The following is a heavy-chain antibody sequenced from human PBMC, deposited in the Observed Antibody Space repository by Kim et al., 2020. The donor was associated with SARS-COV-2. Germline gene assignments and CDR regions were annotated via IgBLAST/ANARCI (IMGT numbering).Heavy chain of an antibody. J-gene: IGHJ3*02. CDR3: ARPGEGAFDI. Sequence: GGSLRLSCAASGFIFSDYYMTWIRQAPGKGLEWVAWISRSGSSTDYADSVRGRFTVSRDNANSSVYLLLNRLGVDDTAIYYCARPGEGAFDIWGHGTLVT. CDR1: GFIFSDYY. D-gene: IGHD4-17*01. V-gene: IGHV3-11*06. CDR2: ISRSGSST.